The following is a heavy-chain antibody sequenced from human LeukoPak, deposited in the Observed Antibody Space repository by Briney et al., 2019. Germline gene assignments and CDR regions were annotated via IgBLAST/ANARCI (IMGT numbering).Heavy chain of an antibody. Sequence: GASVKVSCKASGYTFTSYGISWVRQAPGPGFEWMGWISAYNGNTKYAQKLQDRVTMTTDTSTTTAYMEVRSLTSDDTAVYYCARGSAMAQKQLVRHFDSWGQGTLVIVSS. CDR3: ARGSAMAQKQLVRHFDS. CDR1: GYTFTSYG. J-gene: IGHJ4*02. D-gene: IGHD6-6*01. V-gene: IGHV1-18*01. CDR2: ISAYNGNT.